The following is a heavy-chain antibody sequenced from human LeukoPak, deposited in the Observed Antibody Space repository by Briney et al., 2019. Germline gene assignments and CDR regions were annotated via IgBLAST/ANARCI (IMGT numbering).Heavy chain of an antibody. Sequence: SETLSLTCAVSGGSISSGGYSWSWIRQPPGKGLEWIGYIYHSGSTYYNPSLKSRVTISVDRSKNQFSLKLSSVTAADTAVYYCARRLRWYFDYWGQGTLVTVSS. D-gene: IGHD4-23*01. CDR3: ARRLRWYFDY. CDR2: IYHSGST. CDR1: GGSISSGGYS. J-gene: IGHJ4*02. V-gene: IGHV4-30-2*01.